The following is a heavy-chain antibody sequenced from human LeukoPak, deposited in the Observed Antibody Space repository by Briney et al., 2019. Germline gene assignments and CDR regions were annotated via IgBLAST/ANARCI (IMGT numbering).Heavy chain of an antibody. D-gene: IGHD3-10*01. Sequence: PSETLSLTCTVSGYSISSDYYWGWVRPPPGKGLEWIGSIYYSGSTYYKPSLKSRLTISVDTSKNHFSLKLSSVTAADTAVYYCARNRYYYGSRNYGVPTWFDPWGQGTLVTVSS. V-gene: IGHV4-38-2*02. CDR1: GYSISSDYY. J-gene: IGHJ5*02. CDR2: IYYSGST. CDR3: ARNRYYYGSRNYGVPTWFDP.